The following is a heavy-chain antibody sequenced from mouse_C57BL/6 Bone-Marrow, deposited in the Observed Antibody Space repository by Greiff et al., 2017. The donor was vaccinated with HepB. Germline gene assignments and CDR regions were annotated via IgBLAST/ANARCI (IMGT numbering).Heavy chain of an antibody. Sequence: QVQLKQPGAELVKPGASVKLSCKASGYTFTSYWMHWVKQRPGQGLEWIGMIHPNSGSTNYNEKFKSKATLTVDKSSSTAYMQLSSLTSEDSAVYYCGGLRGYFDYWGQGTTLTVSS. CDR3: GGLRGYFDY. D-gene: IGHD3-1*01. J-gene: IGHJ2*01. V-gene: IGHV1-64*01. CDR1: GYTFTSYW. CDR2: IHPNSGST.